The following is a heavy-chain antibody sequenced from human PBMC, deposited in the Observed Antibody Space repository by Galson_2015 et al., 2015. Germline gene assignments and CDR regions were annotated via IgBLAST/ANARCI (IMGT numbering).Heavy chain of an antibody. CDR2: IYTSGSP. CDR1: GGSINSTFYY. Sequence: TLSLTCTVSGGSINSTFYYWTWIRQPAGQGLEWIGRIYTSGSPNYNPSIKSRVTISVDTSKNQFSLKLSSETAADAAVYYCARGIAVAGLDYWGQGYLVT. D-gene: IGHD6-19*01. V-gene: IGHV4-61*02. J-gene: IGHJ4*02. CDR3: ARGIAVAGLDY.